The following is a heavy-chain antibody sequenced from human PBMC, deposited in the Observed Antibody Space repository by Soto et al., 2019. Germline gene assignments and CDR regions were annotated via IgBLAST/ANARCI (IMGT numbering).Heavy chain of an antibody. J-gene: IGHJ6*02. CDR3: ARGVEDSSGWYDGVIYYYGMDV. V-gene: IGHV3-30-3*01. D-gene: IGHD6-19*01. CDR1: GFTFSSYA. Sequence: GGSLRLSCAASGFTFSSYAMHWVRQAPGKGLEWVAVISYDGSNKYYADSVKGRFTISRDNSKNTLYLQMNSLRAEDTAVYYCARGVEDSSGWYDGVIYYYGMDVWGQGTTVTVSS. CDR2: ISYDGSNK.